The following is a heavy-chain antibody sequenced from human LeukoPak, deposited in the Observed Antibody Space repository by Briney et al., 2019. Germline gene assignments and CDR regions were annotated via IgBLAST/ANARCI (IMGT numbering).Heavy chain of an antibody. CDR1: GYTFTSYG. V-gene: IGHV1-18*01. Sequence: EASVKVSCTASGYTFTSYGISWVRQAPGQGLERMGWISAYNGNTNYAQKLQGRVTMTTDTSTSTAYMELRSLRSDDTAVYYCARVPRTPSRITIFGVVRDDYFDYWGQGTLVTVSS. CDR3: ARVPRTPSRITIFGVVRDDYFDY. D-gene: IGHD3-3*01. CDR2: ISAYNGNT. J-gene: IGHJ4*02.